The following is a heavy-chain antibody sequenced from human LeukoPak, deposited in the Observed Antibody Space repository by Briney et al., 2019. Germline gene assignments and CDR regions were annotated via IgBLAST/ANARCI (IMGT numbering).Heavy chain of an antibody. D-gene: IGHD3-3*01. J-gene: IGHJ4*02. V-gene: IGHV4-59*01. Sequence: SETLSLTCTVSGGSISGYYWSWIRQPPGKGLEWIGYIYYSGSTSYNPSLKSRVTISVDTSKNQFSLKLNSVTAADTAVYYCARGTFWSGYYHDYWGQGTLVTVSS. CDR1: GGSISGYY. CDR3: ARGTFWSGYYHDY. CDR2: IYYSGST.